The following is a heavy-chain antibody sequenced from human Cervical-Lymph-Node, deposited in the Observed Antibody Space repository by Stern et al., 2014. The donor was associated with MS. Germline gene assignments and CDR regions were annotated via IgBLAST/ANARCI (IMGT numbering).Heavy chain of an antibody. CDR1: GFSVSTNY. V-gene: IGHV3-53*01. CDR2: IYSDGRT. Sequence: VQLVESGGGLVQPGGSLRLSCAVSGFSVSTNYMNWVRQAPGKGLEGVSIIYSDGRTSYADSVKGRFSISRDDSKNTLYLEMNSLRAEDTAVYYCARAGVWDVLDNWGQGTLVTVSS. J-gene: IGHJ4*02. D-gene: IGHD3-3*01. CDR3: ARAGVWDVLDN.